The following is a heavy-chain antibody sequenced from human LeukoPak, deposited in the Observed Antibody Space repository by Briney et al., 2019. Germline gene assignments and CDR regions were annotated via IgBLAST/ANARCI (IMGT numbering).Heavy chain of an antibody. CDR3: ARDVAVASATGDDC. J-gene: IGHJ4*02. Sequence: ASVKVSCKASGYTFTGYYMHWVRQAPGQGLEWMGWINPNSGGTNYAQKFQGRVTMTRDTSISTAYMELSRLRSDDTAVYYCARDVAVASATGDDCWGQGTLVTVSS. CDR2: INPNSGGT. CDR1: GYTFTGYY. V-gene: IGHV1-2*02. D-gene: IGHD6-19*01.